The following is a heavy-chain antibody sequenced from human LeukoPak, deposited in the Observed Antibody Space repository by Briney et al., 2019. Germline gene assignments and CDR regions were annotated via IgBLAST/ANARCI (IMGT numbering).Heavy chain of an antibody. J-gene: IGHJ1*01. CDR3: AKDRFGELHPPFQH. Sequence: GGSLRLSCAASGFTFSSYGMHWVRQAPGKGLEWVAVISYDGSNKYYADSVKGRFTISRDNSKNTLYLQMNSLRAEDTAVYYCAKDRFGELHPPFQHWGQGTLVTVSS. V-gene: IGHV3-30*18. CDR2: ISYDGSNK. CDR1: GFTFSSYG. D-gene: IGHD3-10*01.